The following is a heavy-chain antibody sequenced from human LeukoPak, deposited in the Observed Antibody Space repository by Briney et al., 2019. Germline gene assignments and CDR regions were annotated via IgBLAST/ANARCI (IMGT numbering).Heavy chain of an antibody. CDR2: ISGSDGGT. CDR3: AKRGPIYTSSPGNYFDY. J-gene: IGHJ4*02. CDR1: GFTFNSCG. V-gene: IGHV3-23*01. Sequence: GGSLRLSCAASGFTFNSCGMTWVRQAPGKGLEWVSSISGSDGGTYYADSVKGRFTISRDNSKNTLYLQMNSLRAEDTAIYYCAKRGPIYTSSPGNYFDYWGQGTLVTVSS. D-gene: IGHD6-6*01.